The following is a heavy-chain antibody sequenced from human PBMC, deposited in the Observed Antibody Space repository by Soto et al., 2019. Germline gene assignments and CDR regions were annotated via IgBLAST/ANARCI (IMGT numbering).Heavy chain of an antibody. CDR1: GGTFSSYA. CDR3: ARSTYYYDSSEPNDASDS. J-gene: IGHJ3*02. CDR2: IIPIFGTA. V-gene: IGHV1-69*13. Sequence: GASVKVSCKASGGTFSSYAISWVRQAPGQGLEWMGGIIPIFGTANYAQKFQGRVTITADESTSTAYMELSSLRSEDTAVYYCARSTYYYDSSEPNDASDSWGQGTMVTVS. D-gene: IGHD3-22*01.